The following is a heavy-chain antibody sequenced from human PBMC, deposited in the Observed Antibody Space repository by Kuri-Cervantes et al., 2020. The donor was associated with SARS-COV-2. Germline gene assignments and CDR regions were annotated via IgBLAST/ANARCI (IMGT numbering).Heavy chain of an antibody. V-gene: IGHV3-23*01. D-gene: IGHD2-15*01. Sequence: GGSLRLSCAASGFTFSSYAMSWVRQAPGKGLEWVSAISGSGVSTHYADSVKGRFTISRDNSKNTLYLQTNSLRAEDTAVYYCARSPEDSYDYYGMDVWGQGTTVTVSS. CDR2: ISGSGVST. J-gene: IGHJ6*02. CDR1: GFTFSSYA. CDR3: ARSPEDSYDYYGMDV.